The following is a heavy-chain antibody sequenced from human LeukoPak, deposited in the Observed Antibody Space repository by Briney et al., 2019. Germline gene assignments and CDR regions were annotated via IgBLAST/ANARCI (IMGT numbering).Heavy chain of an antibody. CDR2: ISGSGGST. J-gene: IGHJ4*02. CDR1: GFTFSSYS. Sequence: PGGSLRLSCAASGFTFSSYSMSWVRQAPGKGLEWVSAISGSGGSTYYADSVKGRFTISRDNSKNTLYLQMNSLRAEDTAVYYCTGGAYYNWNPFDYWGQGTLVTVSS. CDR3: TGGAYYNWNPFDY. V-gene: IGHV3-23*01. D-gene: IGHD1-20*01.